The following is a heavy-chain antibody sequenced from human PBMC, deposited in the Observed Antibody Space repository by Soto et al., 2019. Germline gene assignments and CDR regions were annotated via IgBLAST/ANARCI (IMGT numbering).Heavy chain of an antibody. CDR3: AREDDGGDRDYYGLDV. CDR2: IHYSGSI. D-gene: IGHD2-21*02. Sequence: QVQLQQSGPGLVKPSQTLSLTCSVSGGSISYEYYHWTWIRQSPGKGLEWIGYIHYSGSIMYNPSFNPRVTISVDTSKNQFSLQLSSVTAADRTVYFCAREDDGGDRDYYGLDVWGQGTTVTVSS. CDR1: GGSISYEYYH. V-gene: IGHV4-30-4*08. J-gene: IGHJ6*02.